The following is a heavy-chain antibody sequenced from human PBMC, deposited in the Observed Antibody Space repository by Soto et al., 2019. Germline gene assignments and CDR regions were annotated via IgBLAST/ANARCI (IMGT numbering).Heavy chain of an antibody. CDR2: LWYDGSNK. CDR1: GFTFSSYG. CDR3: ARAKYCSGGSCYRDYYYYYMDV. D-gene: IGHD2-15*01. Sequence: QVQLVESGGGVVQPGRSLRLSCAASGFTFSSYGMHWVRQAPGKGLEWVAVLWYDGSNKYYADSVKGRFTISRDNSKNTLYLQMNSLRAEDTAVYYCARAKYCSGGSCYRDYYYYYMDVWGKGTTVTVSS. J-gene: IGHJ6*03. V-gene: IGHV3-33*01.